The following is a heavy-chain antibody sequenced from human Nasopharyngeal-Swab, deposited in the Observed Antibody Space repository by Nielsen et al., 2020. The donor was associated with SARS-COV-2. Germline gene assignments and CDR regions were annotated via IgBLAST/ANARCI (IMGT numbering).Heavy chain of an antibody. D-gene: IGHD6-19*01. CDR3: ARGRSSGWYHYYFDY. V-gene: IGHV4-34*01. CDR1: GWSFSGYY. CDR2: ISHYGST. J-gene: IGHJ4*02. Sequence: SEILSLTWAGYGWSFSGYYWSWIRQPPGKGLEWIGEISHYGSTNYNPSLKSRVTISVDTSKNQFSLKLSSLTAADTAVYYCARGRSSGWYHYYFDYWGQGTLVTVSS.